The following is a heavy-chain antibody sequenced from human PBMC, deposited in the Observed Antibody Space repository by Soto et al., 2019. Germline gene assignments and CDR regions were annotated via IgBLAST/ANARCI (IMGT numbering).Heavy chain of an antibody. CDR2: ISGSGGRI. J-gene: IGHJ6*02. Sequence: GGSLRLSCATSGFSFSTYAMNWVRQAPGKGLEWVSAISGSGGRIYYADSVKGRFTISRDNSKSTLYLQMNSLRAEDTALYYCAKGRSYYYYYGVDVWGQGTTVTVSS. CDR1: GFSFSTYA. V-gene: IGHV3-23*01. CDR3: AKGRSYYYYYGVDV.